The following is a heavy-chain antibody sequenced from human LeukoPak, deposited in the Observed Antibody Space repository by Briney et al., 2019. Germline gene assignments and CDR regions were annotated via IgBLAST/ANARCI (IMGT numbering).Heavy chain of an antibody. CDR3: ARDSGTTGEVKFDP. J-gene: IGHJ5*02. CDR2: IYITGST. CDR1: GGSITSYY. Sequence: PSETLSLTCTVSGGSITSYYWSWIRPSAGKGLEGIGRIYITGSTTYNPSLKSRVTMSLDTSKNQFSLKLNSVTAADTAVCYCARDSGTTGEVKFDPWGQGTLVTVSS. V-gene: IGHV4-4*07. D-gene: IGHD3-10*01.